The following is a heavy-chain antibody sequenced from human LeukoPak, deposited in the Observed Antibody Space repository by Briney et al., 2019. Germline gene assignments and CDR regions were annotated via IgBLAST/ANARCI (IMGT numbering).Heavy chain of an antibody. Sequence: GGSLRLSCAASGFTFSSYAMHWVRQAPGKGLEWVAVISYDGSNKYYADSVKGRFTISRDNSKNTLYLQMNSLRAEDTAVYYCGRGPPGELRYFDWLFPEGYFDYWGQGTLVTVSS. CDR1: GFTFSSYA. J-gene: IGHJ4*02. CDR3: GRGPPGELRYFDWLFPEGYFDY. D-gene: IGHD3-9*01. V-gene: IGHV3-30*04. CDR2: ISYDGSNK.